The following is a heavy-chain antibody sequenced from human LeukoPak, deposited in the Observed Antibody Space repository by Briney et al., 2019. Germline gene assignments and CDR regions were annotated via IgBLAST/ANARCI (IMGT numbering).Heavy chain of an antibody. V-gene: IGHV4-31*03. D-gene: IGHD2-15*01. Sequence: SETLSLTCTVSGGSISSGGYCWSWIRQHTGKGLEWIGYIYYSGSTYYNPSLKSRVTISVDTSKNQFSLKLSSVTAAGTAVYYCASRVVAASDYYYYYGMDVWGQGTTVTVSS. CDR3: ASRVVAASDYYYYYGMDV. J-gene: IGHJ6*02. CDR1: GGSISSGGYC. CDR2: IYYSGST.